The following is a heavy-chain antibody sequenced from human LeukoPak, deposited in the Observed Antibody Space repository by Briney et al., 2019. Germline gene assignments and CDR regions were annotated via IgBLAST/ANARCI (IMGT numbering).Heavy chain of an antibody. CDR3: AKGGGELGSGSLDY. V-gene: IGHV3-30*02. J-gene: IGHJ4*02. CDR2: IWYDGSDE. Sequence: GGSLRLSCAASGFTVSSNYMSWVRQAPGKGLEWVAFIWYDGSDEYYADSVKGRFTISRDNSKNTLYLQMKSLTTEDTAVYYCAKGGGELGSGSLDYWGQGTLVTVSS. D-gene: IGHD3-10*01. CDR1: GFTVSSNY.